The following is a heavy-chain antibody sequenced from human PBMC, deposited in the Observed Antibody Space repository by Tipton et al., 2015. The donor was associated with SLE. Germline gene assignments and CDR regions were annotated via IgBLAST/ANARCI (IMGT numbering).Heavy chain of an antibody. CDR1: GFTFSSYG. D-gene: IGHD2-2*02. J-gene: IGHJ6*02. CDR3: ARDRKLVPAAIPHYYYYYGMDV. V-gene: IGHV3-30*03. Sequence: RSLRLSCAASGFTFSSYGMHWVRQAPGKGLEWVAVISYDGSNKYYADSVKGRFTISRDNSKNTLYLQMNSLRAEDTAVYYCARDRKLVPAAIPHYYYYYGMDVWGQGTTVTVSS. CDR2: ISYDGSNK.